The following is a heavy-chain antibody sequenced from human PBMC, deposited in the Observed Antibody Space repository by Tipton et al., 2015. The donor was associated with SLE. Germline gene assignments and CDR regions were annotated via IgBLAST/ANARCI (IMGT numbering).Heavy chain of an antibody. D-gene: IGHD5-12*01. Sequence: EASGFTFTTYGMSWVRQAPGQGLEWVSVLYSGGSSPFYADSVKGRFTISRDNSKNTLYLHINSLRAEDTAVYYCAKVGYDDVFDIWGQGTMVTVSS. CDR1: GFTFTTYG. CDR3: AKVGYDDVFDI. CDR2: LYSGGSSP. V-gene: IGHV3-23*03. J-gene: IGHJ3*02.